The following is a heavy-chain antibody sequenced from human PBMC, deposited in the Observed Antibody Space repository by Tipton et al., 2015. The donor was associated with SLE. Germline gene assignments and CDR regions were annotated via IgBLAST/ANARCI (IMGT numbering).Heavy chain of an antibody. CDR3: ARGYQLPLGPYYYYYMDV. Sequence: TLSLTCSVSGGSIGNYYWSWIRQPPGKGLEWIGFIYYSGTATYSPSLKGRVTISVDTSKNQFSLKLSSVTAADTAVYYCARGYQLPLGPYYYYYMDVWGKGTTVTVSS. D-gene: IGHD2-2*01. J-gene: IGHJ6*03. CDR2: IYYSGTA. V-gene: IGHV4-59*07. CDR1: GGSIGNYY.